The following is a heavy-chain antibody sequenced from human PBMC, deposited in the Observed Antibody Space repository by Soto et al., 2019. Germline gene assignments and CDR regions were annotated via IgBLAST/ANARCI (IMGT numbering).Heavy chain of an antibody. D-gene: IGHD3-22*01. CDR2: LSWNSNTI. CDR3: AKHFREGGGYYYYGMDI. J-gene: IGHJ6*02. CDR1: GFTFEDYA. V-gene: IGHV3-9*01. Sequence: PGGSLRLSCAASGFTFEDYAMHWVRQAPGKGLEWVSGLSWNSNTIEYADSVKGRFTISRDNAKNSLYLQMSSLRVEDTALYYCAKHFREGGGYYYYGMDIWGPGTTVTVSS.